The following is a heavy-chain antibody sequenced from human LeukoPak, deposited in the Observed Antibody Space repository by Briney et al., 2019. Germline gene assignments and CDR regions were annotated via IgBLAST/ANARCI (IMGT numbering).Heavy chain of an antibody. D-gene: IGHD5-18*01. V-gene: IGHV4-34*01. CDR1: GGSFSGYY. Sequence: PSETLSLTCAVYGGSFSGYYWSWIRQHPGKGLEWIGYIYYSGSTYYNPSLKSRVTISVDTSKNQFSLKLSSVTAADTAVYYCALGGYSYVYGMDVWGQGTTVTVSS. CDR3: ALGGYSYVYGMDV. CDR2: IYYSGST. J-gene: IGHJ6*02.